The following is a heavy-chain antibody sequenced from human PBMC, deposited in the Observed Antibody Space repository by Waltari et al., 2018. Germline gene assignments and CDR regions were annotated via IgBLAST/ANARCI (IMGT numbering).Heavy chain of an antibody. Sequence: QVQLQQWGAGLLKPSETLSLTCAVYGGSFSGYYWSWIRQPPGKGLEWIGEINHSGSTNDNPSLKSRVTISVDTSKNQFSLKLSSVTAADTAVYYCARYDYGAKGGAFDIWGQGTMVTVSS. D-gene: IGHD4-17*01. CDR3: ARYDYGAKGGAFDI. V-gene: IGHV4-34*01. CDR1: GGSFSGYY. CDR2: INHSGST. J-gene: IGHJ3*02.